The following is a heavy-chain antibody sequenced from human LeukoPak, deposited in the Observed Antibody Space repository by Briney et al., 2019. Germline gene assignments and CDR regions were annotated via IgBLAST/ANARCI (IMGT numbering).Heavy chain of an antibody. Sequence: SETLSLTCAVNGGSFSGYYWTWIRQPPGKGLEWIGEMNHSGSTNYNPSLKSRATISVDTSKNQFSLKLSSVTAADTAVYYCARGRRYYYYMDVWGKGTTVTVSS. CDR2: MNHSGST. CDR3: ARGRRYYYYMDV. V-gene: IGHV4-34*01. J-gene: IGHJ6*03. CDR1: GGSFSGYY.